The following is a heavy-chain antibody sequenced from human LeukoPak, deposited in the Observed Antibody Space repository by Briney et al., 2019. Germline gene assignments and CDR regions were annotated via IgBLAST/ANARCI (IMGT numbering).Heavy chain of an antibody. Sequence: GGSLRLSCAASGFTFSSYGMSWVRQAPGKGLEWVSYISSSGSTIYYADSVKGRFTISRDNAKNSLYLQMNSLRAEDTAVYYCAREKSRDGYKLFDYWGQGTLVTVSS. D-gene: IGHD5-24*01. CDR1: GFTFSSYG. CDR2: ISSSGSTI. J-gene: IGHJ4*02. CDR3: AREKSRDGYKLFDY. V-gene: IGHV3-48*04.